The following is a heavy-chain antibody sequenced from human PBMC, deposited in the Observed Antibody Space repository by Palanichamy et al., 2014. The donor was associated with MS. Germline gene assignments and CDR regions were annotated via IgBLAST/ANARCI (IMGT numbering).Heavy chain of an antibody. CDR1: GGPISSGANY. CDR2: IYHSGST. V-gene: IGHV4-31*03. CDR3: ARYSVTILAFDP. D-gene: IGHD3-9*01. Sequence: QVQLQESGPGLVKPSQTLSLTCTVSGGPISSGANYWSWIRQHPEKGLEWIGYIYHSGSTYYNPSLKSRVTISVDTSKNQFSLKLSSVAAADTAMYYCARYSVTILAFDPWGQGTLVSVSS. J-gene: IGHJ5*02.